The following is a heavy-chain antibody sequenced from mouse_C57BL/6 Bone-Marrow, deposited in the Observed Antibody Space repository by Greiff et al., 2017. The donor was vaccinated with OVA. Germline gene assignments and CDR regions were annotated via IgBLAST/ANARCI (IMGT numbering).Heavy chain of an antibody. V-gene: IGHV14-4*01. CDR2: IDPANGDT. CDR1: GFNIKDDY. J-gene: IGHJ1*03. D-gene: IGHD1-1*01. Sequence: VQLKQSGAELVRPGASVKLSCTASGFNIKDDYMHWVKQRPEQGLEWIGWIDPANGDTEYAPKFQGKATITADTSSNTAYLQLSSLTSEDTAVYYCTTLQRFVWGTGTTVTVSS. CDR3: TTLQRFV.